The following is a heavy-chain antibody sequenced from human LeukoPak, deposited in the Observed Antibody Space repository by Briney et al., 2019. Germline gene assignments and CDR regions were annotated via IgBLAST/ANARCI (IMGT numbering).Heavy chain of an antibody. CDR3: VRDGGVYAFDS. CDR2: INTDGGIT. Sequence: GGSLRLSCAASGFTFRSYWMHWVRQAPGKGPVWVSRINTDGGITNYADSVEGRFTISRDNAKNTLYLQMNSLRAEDTAVYYCVRDGGVYAFDSWGLGTLVSVSS. CDR1: GFTFRSYW. J-gene: IGHJ4*02. D-gene: IGHD5/OR15-5a*01. V-gene: IGHV3-74*01.